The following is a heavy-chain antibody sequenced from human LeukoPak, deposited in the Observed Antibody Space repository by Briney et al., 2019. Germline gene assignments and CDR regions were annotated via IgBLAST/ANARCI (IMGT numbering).Heavy chain of an antibody. CDR3: AKESHRIAAAGTIFDY. CDR2: ISYDGSNK. CDR1: GLSVDIGG. Sequence: AASGLSVDIGGRRIISQTPGKGLEWVAVISYDGSNKYYADSVKGRFTISRDNSKNTLYLQMNSLRAEDTAVYYCAKESHRIAAAGTIFDYWGQGTLVTVSS. V-gene: IGHV3-30*18. D-gene: IGHD6-13*01. J-gene: IGHJ4*02.